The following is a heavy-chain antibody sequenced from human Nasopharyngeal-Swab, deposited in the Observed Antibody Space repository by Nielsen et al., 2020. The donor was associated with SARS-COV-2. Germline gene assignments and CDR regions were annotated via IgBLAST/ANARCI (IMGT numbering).Heavy chain of an antibody. V-gene: IGHV1-69*13. D-gene: IGHD5-24*01. J-gene: IGHJ3*02. CDR3: AIPPGGYNSGFDI. CDR1: GGTFSSYA. Sequence: SVKVSCKASGGTFSSYAISWVQQAPGLGLEWMGGIIPIFGTAHYAQKFQGRVTITADESTSTAYMELRSLRSEDTAVYYCAIPPGGYNSGFDIWGQGTMVTVSS. CDR2: IIPIFGTA.